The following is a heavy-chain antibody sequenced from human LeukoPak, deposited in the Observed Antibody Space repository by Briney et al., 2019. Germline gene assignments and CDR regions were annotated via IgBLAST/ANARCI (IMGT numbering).Heavy chain of an antibody. CDR2: ISNNGGYT. V-gene: IGHV3-21*04. CDR3: ARDGIVVVPAAIGAFDI. J-gene: IGHJ3*02. Sequence: PGGSLRLSCAASGFTFSSSAMSWVRQAPGKGLEWVSAISNNGGYTYYADSVKGRFTISRDNAKNSLYLQMNSLRAEDTAVYYCARDGIVVVPAAIGAFDIWGQGTMVTVSS. D-gene: IGHD2-2*01. CDR1: GFTFSSSA.